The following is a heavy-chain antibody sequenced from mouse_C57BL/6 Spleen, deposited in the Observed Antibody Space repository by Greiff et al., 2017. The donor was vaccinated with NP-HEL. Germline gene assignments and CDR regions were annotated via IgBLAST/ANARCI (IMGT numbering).Heavy chain of an antibody. CDR2: IHPSDSDT. V-gene: IGHV1-74*01. CDR1: GYTFTSYW. Sequence: QVQLQQPGAELVKPGASVKVSCKASGYTFTSYWMHWVKQRPGQGLEWIGRIHPSDSDTNYNQKFKGKATLTVDKSSSTAYMQLSSLTSEDSAVYYWAIRVTTVVATRNYAMDYWGQGTSVTVSS. J-gene: IGHJ4*01. CDR3: AIRVTTVVATRNYAMDY. D-gene: IGHD1-1*01.